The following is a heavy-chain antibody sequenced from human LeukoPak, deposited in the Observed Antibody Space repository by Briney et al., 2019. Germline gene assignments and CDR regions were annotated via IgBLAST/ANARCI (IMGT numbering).Heavy chain of an antibody. CDR2: INSDGSNT. D-gene: IGHD3-22*01. V-gene: IGHV3-74*01. CDR3: ARAFTYYYDSTPD. CDR1: GFTFNSYW. J-gene: IGHJ4*02. Sequence: GGSLRLSCAASGFTFNSYWMHWVRQVPGKGLVWVSRINSDGSNTNYADSVKGRFTISRDNAKNTLDLQMNSLRAEDTAVYYCARAFTYYYDSTPDWGQGTLVTVSS.